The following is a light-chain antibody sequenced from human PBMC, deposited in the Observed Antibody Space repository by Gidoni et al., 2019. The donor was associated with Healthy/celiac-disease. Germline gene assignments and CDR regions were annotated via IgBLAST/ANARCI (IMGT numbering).Light chain of an antibody. J-gene: IGKJ1*01. CDR3: QQYNNWPGT. CDR2: GAS. CDR1: QSVSSN. Sequence: EIVMTQSPATLSVSPGERATLSCRASQSVSSNLAWYQQQPGQAPRLLIYGASTRATGIPARFSGSGSGTEFTLTISSLQSEDFAVYYCQQYNNWPGTFXQXTKVEIK. V-gene: IGKV3-15*01.